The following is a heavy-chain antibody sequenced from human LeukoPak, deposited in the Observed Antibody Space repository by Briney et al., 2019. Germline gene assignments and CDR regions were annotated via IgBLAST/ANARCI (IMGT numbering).Heavy chain of an antibody. J-gene: IGHJ4*02. D-gene: IGHD6-13*01. CDR2: ISGTGVNT. CDR3: AKDVAAAGFDY. CDR1: GFTFSSYG. Sequence: GGSLRLSCAASGFTFSSYGMHWVRQAPGKGLEWVPSISGTGVNTYCADSVKGRFTISRDNSKNTLYLQMNSLRAEDTAVYSCAKDVAAAGFDYWGQGTLVTVSS. V-gene: IGHV3-23*01.